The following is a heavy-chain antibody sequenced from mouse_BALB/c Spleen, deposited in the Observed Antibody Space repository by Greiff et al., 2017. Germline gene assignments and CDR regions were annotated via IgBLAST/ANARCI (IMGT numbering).Heavy chain of an antibody. CDR1: GFSLTSYG. Sequence: VKLVESGPGLVAPSQSLSITCTVSGFSLTSYGVHWVRQPPGKGLEWLGVIWAGGSTNYNSALMSRLSISKDNSKSQVFLKMNSLQTDDTAMYYCARDQEGYDYDPFAYWGQGTLVTVSA. CDR2: IWAGGST. J-gene: IGHJ3*01. D-gene: IGHD2-4*01. CDR3: ARDQEGYDYDPFAY. V-gene: IGHV2-9*02.